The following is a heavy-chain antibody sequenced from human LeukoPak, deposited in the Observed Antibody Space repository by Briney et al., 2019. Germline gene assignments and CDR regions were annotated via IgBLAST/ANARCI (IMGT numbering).Heavy chain of an antibody. CDR2: IFHSGST. D-gene: IGHD1-14*01. Sequence: PSETLSLTCTVSGGSISSSSYYWGWIRQPPGKGLEWIGSIFHSGSTYYNPSLKSRVTISIDTSKNQFSLRLSSVTAADTAVYYCARYITAGQYYFDYWGQGTLVTVSS. J-gene: IGHJ4*02. CDR1: GGSISSSSYY. CDR3: ARYITAGQYYFDY. V-gene: IGHV4-39*07.